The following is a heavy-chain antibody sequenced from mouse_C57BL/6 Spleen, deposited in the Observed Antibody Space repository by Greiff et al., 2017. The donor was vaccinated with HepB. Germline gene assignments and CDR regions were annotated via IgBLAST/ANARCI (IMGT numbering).Heavy chain of an antibody. CDR3: ARSPNWDRGYFDV. CDR2: INPYNGGT. D-gene: IGHD4-1*01. J-gene: IGHJ1*03. V-gene: IGHV1-19*01. CDR1: GYTFTDYY. Sequence: VQLQQSGPVLVKPGASVKMSCKASGYTFTDYYMNWVKQSHGKSLEWIGVINPYNGGTSYNQKFKGKATLTVDKSSSTAYMALNSLTSEDSAVYYCARSPNWDRGYFDVWGTGTTVTVSS.